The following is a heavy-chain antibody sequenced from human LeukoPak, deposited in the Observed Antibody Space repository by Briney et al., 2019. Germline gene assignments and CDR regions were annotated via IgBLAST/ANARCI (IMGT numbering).Heavy chain of an antibody. J-gene: IGHJ4*02. CDR1: GYTFTSYD. Sequence: ASVKVSCKASGYTFTSYDINWVRQATGQGLEWMGWMNPNRGNTGYAQKFQGRVTMTRNTSISTAYMELSSLRSDDTAVYYCARSTITMVRGVIFYYFDYWGQGTLVTVSS. D-gene: IGHD3-10*01. CDR2: MNPNRGNT. CDR3: ARSTITMVRGVIFYYFDY. V-gene: IGHV1-8*01.